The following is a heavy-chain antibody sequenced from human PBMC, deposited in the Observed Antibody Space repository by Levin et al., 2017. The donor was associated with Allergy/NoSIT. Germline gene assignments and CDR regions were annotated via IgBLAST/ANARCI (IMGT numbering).Heavy chain of an antibody. CDR1: GFTVSSNY. Sequence: LSLTCAASGFTVSSNYMSWVRQAPGKGLEWVSVIYSGGSTYYADSVKGRFTISRDNSKNTLYLQMNSLRAEDTAVYYCAREGPEGAYYYYYMDVWGKGTTVTVSS. V-gene: IGHV3-66*02. CDR3: AREGPEGAYYYYYMDV. J-gene: IGHJ6*03. CDR2: IYSGGST. D-gene: IGHD1-14*01.